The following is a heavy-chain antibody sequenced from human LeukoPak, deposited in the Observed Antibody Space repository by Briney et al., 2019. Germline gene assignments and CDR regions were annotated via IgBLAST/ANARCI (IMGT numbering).Heavy chain of an antibody. CDR2: IYYRGST. V-gene: IGHV4-31*03. CDR1: GGSISSGGYY. J-gene: IGHJ4*02. Sequence: PSETLSLTCTVSGGSISSGGYYWSWIRQHPGKGLEWIGYIYYRGSTYYNPSLKSRVTISVDTSKNQFSLKLSSVTAADTAVYYCARGKSSSWYGPPDYWGQGTLVTVSS. D-gene: IGHD6-13*01. CDR3: ARGKSSSWYGPPDY.